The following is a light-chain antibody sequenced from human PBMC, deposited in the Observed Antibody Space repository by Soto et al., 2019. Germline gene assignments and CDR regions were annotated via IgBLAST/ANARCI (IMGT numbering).Light chain of an antibody. Sequence: QSALTQPASVSGSPGQSITTSCTGTSSDVGGYNYVSWYQHHPGKAPKLIIHEVSNRPSGVSNRFSGSKSGNTASLTISGLQAEDEADYYCTSCTTSDTPPVIFGGGTKLTVL. CDR2: EVS. CDR1: SSDVGGYNY. J-gene: IGLJ2*01. V-gene: IGLV2-14*01. CDR3: TSCTTSDTPPVI.